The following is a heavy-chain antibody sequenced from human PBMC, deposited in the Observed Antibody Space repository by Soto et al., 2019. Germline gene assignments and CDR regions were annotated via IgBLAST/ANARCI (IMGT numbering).Heavy chain of an antibody. CDR1: GYTLTELS. CDR2: FDPEDGET. V-gene: IGHV1-24*01. Sequence: ASVKVSCKVSGYTLTELSMHWVRQAPGKGLEWMGGFDPEDGETIYAQKFQGRVTMTEDTSTDTAYMELSSLRSEDTAVYYCATTVITIFGVVQDAFDIWGQGTMVTVSS. D-gene: IGHD3-3*01. J-gene: IGHJ3*02. CDR3: ATTVITIFGVVQDAFDI.